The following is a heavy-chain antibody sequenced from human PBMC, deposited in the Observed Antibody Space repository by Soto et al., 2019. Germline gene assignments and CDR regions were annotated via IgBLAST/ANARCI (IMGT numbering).Heavy chain of an antibody. J-gene: IGHJ4*02. V-gene: IGHV3-30*18. D-gene: IGHD2-2*01. CDR1: GFTFNTFG. CDR2: ISYDGSDK. Sequence: GESLKISCAASGFTFNTFGMHWVRQAPGKGLEWVAVISYDGSDKYYSDSVRGRFTISRGNSMNTLYLQMNSLRTEDTAVYYCAKSPNFYCSSYHCYKYYFDYWGQGTLVTVSS. CDR3: AKSPNFYCSSYHCYKYYFDY.